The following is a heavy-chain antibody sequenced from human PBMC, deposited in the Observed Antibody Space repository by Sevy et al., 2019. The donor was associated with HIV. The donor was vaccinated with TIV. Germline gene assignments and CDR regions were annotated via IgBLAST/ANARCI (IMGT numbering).Heavy chain of an antibody. Sequence: GSLRLSCAASGFSFNRYAMHWVRQAPGKGLEWVSAISGSGGSTYYADSVKGRFTISRDNSKNTLYLQMNSLRAEDTAVYYCAKDAGMATVGGEGAFDIWGQGTMVTVSS. D-gene: IGHD4-4*01. CDR1: GFSFNRYA. CDR3: AKDAGMATVGGEGAFDI. V-gene: IGHV3-23*01. J-gene: IGHJ3*02. CDR2: ISGSGGST.